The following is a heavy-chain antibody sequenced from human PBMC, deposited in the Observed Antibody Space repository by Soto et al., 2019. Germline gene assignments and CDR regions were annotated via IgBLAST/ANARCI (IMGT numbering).Heavy chain of an antibody. CDR2: ISARAGST. J-gene: IGHJ6*02. CDR3: AKAFLICGVVSGMHV. D-gene: IGHD3-3*02. Sequence: PGGSLRLPCAASGFTFNSYAMSYVRHAPATGLEWVSAISARAGSTYYADSVKGRFTISRDNSKNTLYLQMNSLRAEDTAVYYCAKAFLICGVVSGMHVCGQGTTVTVSS. CDR1: GFTFNSYA. V-gene: IGHV3-23*01.